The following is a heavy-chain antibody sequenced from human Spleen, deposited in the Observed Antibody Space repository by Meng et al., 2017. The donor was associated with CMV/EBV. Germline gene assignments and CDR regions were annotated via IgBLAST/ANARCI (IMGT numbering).Heavy chain of an antibody. CDR2: ISVHNGET. CDR3: ARADCSSTNCNSNYYYGLDV. Sequence: ASVKVSCKASGYTFTNYGISWVRQAPGQGPEWMAWISVHNGETNYAQKFQGRVTVTTDTSTTTAYLELRSLKSDDTAVYYCARADCSSTNCNSNYYYGLDVWGQGTTVTVSS. D-gene: IGHD2-2*01. V-gene: IGHV1-18*01. CDR1: GYTFTNYG. J-gene: IGHJ6*02.